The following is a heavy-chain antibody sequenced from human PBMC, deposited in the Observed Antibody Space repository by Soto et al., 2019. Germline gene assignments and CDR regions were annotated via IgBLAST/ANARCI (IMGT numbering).Heavy chain of an antibody. CDR1: GGSFSGYY. CDR3: ASARFAY. Sequence: SETLSLTCAVYGGSFSGYYWSWIRQPPGKGLEWVGEINHQGSTNYSPSLKNRVTISVDTSNNHFSLKLTSVTAADTAVYYCASARFAYWGRGILVTVSS. CDR2: INHQGST. J-gene: IGHJ4*02. V-gene: IGHV4-34*01.